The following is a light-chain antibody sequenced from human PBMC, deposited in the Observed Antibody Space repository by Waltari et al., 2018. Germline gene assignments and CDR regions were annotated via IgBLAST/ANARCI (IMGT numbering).Light chain of an antibody. Sequence: EIVLTQSQATLSLSPGERVTLSCRASQSLGIQLAWYQQRPGQAPRLLIADASYRAPVIPARFSGSGSGTDFTLTISSLEPEDIGIYYCQQRDSWPLTFGGGTKVEFK. J-gene: IGKJ4*01. CDR3: QQRDSWPLT. CDR2: DAS. CDR1: QSLGIQ. V-gene: IGKV3-11*01.